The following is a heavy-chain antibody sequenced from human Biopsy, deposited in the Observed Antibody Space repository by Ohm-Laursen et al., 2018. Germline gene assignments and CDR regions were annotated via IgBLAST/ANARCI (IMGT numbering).Heavy chain of an antibody. CDR1: GDSISDYY. CDR3: AKGNTDYSDSSGFSYYFRY. D-gene: IGHD3-22*01. CDR2: IFTSGST. V-gene: IGHV4-4*07. Sequence: GTLSLTCAVSGDSISDYYCVWIRQPAGKGLEGIGLIFTSGSTTYNPSLRSRVTMSVDTSKNQFTLKLSSVTAADTTIYYFAKGNTDYSDSSGFSYYFRYWGQGTLVTVSS. J-gene: IGHJ4*02.